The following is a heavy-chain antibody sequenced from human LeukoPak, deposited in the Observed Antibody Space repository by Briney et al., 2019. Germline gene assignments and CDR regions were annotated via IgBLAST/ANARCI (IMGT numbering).Heavy chain of an antibody. CDR2: ITYSGST. D-gene: IGHD6-13*01. V-gene: IGHV4-39*07. CDR3: ARARYSSSWTLFDY. CDR1: GGSITSNSYY. Sequence: SETLSLTCTVSGGSITSNSYYWGWIRQPPGKGLEWIGSITYSGSTYYNPSLKRRVTISIDTSKNQFSLKLSSVTAADTAVYYCARARYSSSWTLFDYWGQGTLVTVSS. J-gene: IGHJ4*02.